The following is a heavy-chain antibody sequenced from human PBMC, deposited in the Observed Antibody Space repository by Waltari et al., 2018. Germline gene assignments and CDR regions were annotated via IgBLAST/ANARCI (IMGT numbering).Heavy chain of an antibody. J-gene: IGHJ5*02. D-gene: IGHD3-10*01. Sequence: QVQLQESGPGQVKPSETLSLTCTVSNGSITSFFWNWIRQYPEKGLEWIGYIYYTGSTDYNPSLKSRVTISVDTAKNQFSLRLNSVTAADTGVYYCARGRIHYTSNWFDPWGQGTLVTVSS. V-gene: IGHV4-59*01. CDR3: ARGRIHYTSNWFDP. CDR1: NGSITSFF. CDR2: IYYTGST.